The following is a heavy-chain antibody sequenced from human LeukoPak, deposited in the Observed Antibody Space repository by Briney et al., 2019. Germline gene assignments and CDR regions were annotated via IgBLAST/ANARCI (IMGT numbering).Heavy chain of an antibody. CDR1: GGSISSYY. J-gene: IGHJ4*02. Sequence: SRTLSLTCTVSGGSISSYYWSWIRQPAGKGLEWIGRIYTSGSTYYNPSLKSRVTMSVDTSKNQFSLKLSSVTAADTAVYYCAITTVVTRVSYWGQGTLVTVSS. V-gene: IGHV4-4*07. CDR3: AITTVVTRVSY. CDR2: IYTSGST. D-gene: IGHD4-23*01.